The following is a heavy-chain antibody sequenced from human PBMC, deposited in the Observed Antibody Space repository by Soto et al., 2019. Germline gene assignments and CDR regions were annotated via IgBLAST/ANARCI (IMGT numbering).Heavy chain of an antibody. CDR3: ARYIPGVRYYGMDV. V-gene: IGHV3-23*01. D-gene: IGHD2-2*01. J-gene: IGHJ6*02. CDR2: IGDSGTPT. Sequence: EVQLLESGGGLVQPGGSLRLSCAASGFTFSSYAMKWVRQAPGKGLEWVSLIGDSGTPTYYADSVKGRFTISRDNSVNTLFLEMYSLRAEDTAVYYCARYIPGVRYYGMDVWGQVTTVTVSS. CDR1: GFTFSSYA.